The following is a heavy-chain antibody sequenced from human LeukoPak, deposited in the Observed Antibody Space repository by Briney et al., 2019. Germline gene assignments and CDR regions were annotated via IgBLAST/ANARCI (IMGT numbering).Heavy chain of an antibody. D-gene: IGHD5-12*01. J-gene: IGHJ4*02. CDR1: GGSISSSSYY. CDR3: ARDGYSGSDAL. Sequence: SETLSLTCTVSGGSISSSSYYWGWIRQPPGKGLEWIGSIYYSGSTYYNPSLKSRVTITVDTSKNQFSLKLSSVTAADTAVYYCARDGYSGSDALWGQGTLVTVSS. V-gene: IGHV4-39*07. CDR2: IYYSGST.